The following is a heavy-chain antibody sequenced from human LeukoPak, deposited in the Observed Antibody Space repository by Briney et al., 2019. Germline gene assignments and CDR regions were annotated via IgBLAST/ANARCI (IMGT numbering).Heavy chain of an antibody. CDR1: GFTFSTYW. CDR2: ISSDGSIT. D-gene: IGHD6-13*01. J-gene: IGHJ3*02. CDR3: ARDYSSSSGKHAFDI. V-gene: IGHV3-74*01. Sequence: PGGSLRLSCAASGFTFSTYWMHWVRRAPGKGLVWVSRISSDGSITGYADSVKGRFTISRDNAKNTLYLQMNSLRAEDTAVYYCARDYSSSSGKHAFDIWGQGTMVTVSS.